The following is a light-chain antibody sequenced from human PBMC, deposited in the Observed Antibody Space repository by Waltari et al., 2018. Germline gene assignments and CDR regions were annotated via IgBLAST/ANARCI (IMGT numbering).Light chain of an antibody. CDR3: AACDDSLSGPV. Sequence: QSVLTQPPSASGTPGQRVTISCSGSSSDIGSTYVYWYQQLPGTAPKLLIYRTKRRPSGVPDRFSGSRSGTSASLAISGLRSEDEADYHCAACDDSLSGPVFGGGTKLTVL. V-gene: IGLV1-47*01. CDR2: RTK. CDR1: SSDIGSTY. J-gene: IGLJ3*02.